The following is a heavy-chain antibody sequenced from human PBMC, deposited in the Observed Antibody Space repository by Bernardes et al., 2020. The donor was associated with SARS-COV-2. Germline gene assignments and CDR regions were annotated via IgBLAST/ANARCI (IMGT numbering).Heavy chain of an antibody. CDR2: ISSSGGRT. J-gene: IGHJ5*02. V-gene: IGHV3-64D*06. CDR3: VKDGPFSAGSCYSTDIFCNWFDP. CDR1: GFTFSDHA. Sequence: GGSLRLSCSASGFTFSDHAMHWVRQAPGKGLEYVSAISSSGGRTFYAESVRGRFTISRDNSWNTLFLQMSGLRAEDTAVYYCVKDGPFSAGSCYSTDIFCNWFDPWGPGTLVTVSS. D-gene: IGHD2-15*01.